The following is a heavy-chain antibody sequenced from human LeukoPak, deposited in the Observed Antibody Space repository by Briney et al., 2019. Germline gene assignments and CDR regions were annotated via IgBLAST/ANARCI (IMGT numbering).Heavy chain of an antibody. Sequence: GGSLRLSCAASGFTFSSYAMHWVRQAPGKGLEWVAVISYDGSNKYYADSVKGRFTISRDNSKNTLYLQMNSLRAEDTAVYYCARRRGVDYWGQGTLVTVSS. V-gene: IGHV3-30*04. CDR3: ARRRGVDY. CDR1: GFTFSSYA. D-gene: IGHD2-15*01. J-gene: IGHJ4*02. CDR2: ISYDGSNK.